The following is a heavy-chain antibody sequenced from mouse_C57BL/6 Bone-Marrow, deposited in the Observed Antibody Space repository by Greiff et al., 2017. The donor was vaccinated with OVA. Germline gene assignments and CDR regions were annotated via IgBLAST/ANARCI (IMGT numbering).Heavy chain of an antibody. CDR3: ARGDYYGSSFDY. D-gene: IGHD1-1*01. Sequence: QVQLQQSGAELARPGASVKLSCKASGYTFTSYGISWVKQRTGQGLEWIGEIYPRSGNNYYNEKFKGKATLTADKSSSTAYMELRSLTSEDSAVYFCARGDYYGSSFDYWGQGTTLTVSS. CDR1: GYTFTSYG. J-gene: IGHJ2*01. V-gene: IGHV1-81*01. CDR2: IYPRSGNN.